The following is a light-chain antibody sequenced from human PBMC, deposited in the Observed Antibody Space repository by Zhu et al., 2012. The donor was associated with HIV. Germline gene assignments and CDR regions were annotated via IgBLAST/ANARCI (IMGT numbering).Light chain of an antibody. V-gene: IGKV3-11*01. J-gene: IGKJ4*01. CDR1: QSVSSY. CDR3: QNRNNWPPEIT. CDR2: DAS. Sequence: EIVLTQSPPTLSLSPGERATLSCRASQSVSSYLAWYQQKPGQAPRLLIYDASSRATDIPDRFSGSGSGTDFTLTISNLEPEDFAVYYCQNRNNWPPEITFGGGTKVEIK.